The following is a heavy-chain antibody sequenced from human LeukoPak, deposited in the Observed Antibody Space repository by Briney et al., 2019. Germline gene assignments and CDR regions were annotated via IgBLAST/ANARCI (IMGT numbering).Heavy chain of an antibody. CDR1: GGTFSSYA. CDR3: ARKMWASPVSSSWYGVGAFDI. Sequence: ASVKASCKASGGTFSSYAISWLRQAPGQGLEWMGGIIPIFGTANYAQKFQGRVTITADESTSTAYMALSSLRSEDTAVYYCARKMWASPVSSSWYGVGAFDICGQGTTVTVSS. CDR2: IIPIFGTA. J-gene: IGHJ3*02. V-gene: IGHV1-69*13. D-gene: IGHD6-13*01.